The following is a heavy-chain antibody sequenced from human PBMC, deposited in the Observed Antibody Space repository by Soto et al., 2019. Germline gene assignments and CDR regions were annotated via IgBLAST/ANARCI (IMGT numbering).Heavy chain of an antibody. CDR2: ISGSGDYT. V-gene: IGHV3-23*01. Sequence: GGSLRLSCAASGFTFSSDAMTWVRQAPGKGLEWVSAISGSGDYTYYADSVKGRFTISRDNSKNTLYLQMTSLRAEDTAVYYCAKNGARAKAYFDYWGQGTLVTVSS. D-gene: IGHD2-8*01. J-gene: IGHJ4*02. CDR3: AKNGARAKAYFDY. CDR1: GFTFSSDA.